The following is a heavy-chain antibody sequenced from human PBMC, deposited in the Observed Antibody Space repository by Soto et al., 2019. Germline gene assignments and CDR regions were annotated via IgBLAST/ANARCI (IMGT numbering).Heavy chain of an antibody. CDR3: AHRLKNYYDSSGSWGNDAPDV. Sequence: SGPTLVIPTQTLTVTCTFSGFSLSTRGVGMGWIRQPAGKALEWLALIYWDYDRRYSPSLKSRVTVTMDTSKNQVFLTMTNVDPADTATYYCAHRLKNYYDSSGSWGNDAPDVWGPGTMVTVSS. D-gene: IGHD3-22*01. CDR2: IYWDYDR. J-gene: IGHJ3*01. CDR1: GFSLSTRGVG. V-gene: IGHV2-5*02.